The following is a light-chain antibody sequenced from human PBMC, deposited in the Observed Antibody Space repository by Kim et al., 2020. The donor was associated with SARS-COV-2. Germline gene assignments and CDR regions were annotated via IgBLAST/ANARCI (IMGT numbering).Light chain of an antibody. V-gene: IGLV1-44*01. CDR2: GDN. CDR3: AAWDDSLNGHV. Sequence: GQRVIISGSGSPSNIGKNNVNWYQQFPGTAPRLLIFGDNRRPSGVPDRFSDSRSGTSASLAISGLQSADEADYYCAAWDDSLNGHVFGTGTKVTVL. CDR1: PSNIGKNN. J-gene: IGLJ1*01.